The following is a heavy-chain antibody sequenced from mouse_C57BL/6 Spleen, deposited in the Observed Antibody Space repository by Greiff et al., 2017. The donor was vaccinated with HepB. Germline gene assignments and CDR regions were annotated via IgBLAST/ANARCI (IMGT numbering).Heavy chain of an antibody. CDR2: INPNNGGT. J-gene: IGHJ2*01. Sequence: EVQLQQSGPELVKPGASVKISCKASGYTFTDYYMNWVKQSHGKSLEWIGDINPNNGGTSYNQKFKGKATLTVDKSSSTAYMELRSLTSEESAVYYCARGDLEDYFDYWGQGTTLTVSS. CDR3: ARGDLEDYFDY. CDR1: GYTFTDYY. V-gene: IGHV1-26*01.